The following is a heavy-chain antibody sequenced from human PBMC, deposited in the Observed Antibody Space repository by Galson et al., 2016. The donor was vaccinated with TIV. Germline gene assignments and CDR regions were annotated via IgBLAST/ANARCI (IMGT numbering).Heavy chain of an antibody. CDR2: IYYSGTT. CDR3: ARANGHYYFGMDV. CDR1: GDSISSGDSF. Sequence: TLSLTCTVSGDSISSGDSFWSWIRQPPGKGLGWIGYIYYSGTTYYNPSLKSRVSTSVDRSKNQFSLKLSSVTVADTAVYYCARANGHYYFGMDVWGQGTTVIVSS. J-gene: IGHJ6*02. V-gene: IGHV4-30-4*08. D-gene: IGHD1-1*01.